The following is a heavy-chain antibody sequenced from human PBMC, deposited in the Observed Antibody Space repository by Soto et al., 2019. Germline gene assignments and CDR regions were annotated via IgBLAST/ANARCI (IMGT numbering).Heavy chain of an antibody. CDR1: GGTFRSYV. CDR2: ISPMSGSP. V-gene: IGHV1-69*01. D-gene: IGHD6-6*01. Sequence: QVQLVQSGTEVRKPGSSVKVSCKASGGTFRSYVINWVRQAPGQGLEWMGGISPMSGSPNYAQKFQGRVTINAVESTSTAYLELSSLTSEDTAIYYCVRESMAARSDSDYYGMDVWGLGTTVTVSS. CDR3: VRESMAARSDSDYYGMDV. J-gene: IGHJ6*02.